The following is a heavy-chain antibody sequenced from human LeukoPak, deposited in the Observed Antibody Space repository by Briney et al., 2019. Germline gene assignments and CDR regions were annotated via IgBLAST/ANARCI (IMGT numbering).Heavy chain of an antibody. CDR1: GFPFSSYA. Sequence: GSLRLSCAASGFPFSSYAMSWVRQAPGKGLEWVSAISGSGGSTYYADSVKGRFTISRDNSKNTLYLQMNSLRAEDTAVYYCASHKGDILTGYHYIDYWGQGTLVTVSS. D-gene: IGHD3-9*01. CDR2: ISGSGGST. CDR3: ASHKGDILTGYHYIDY. V-gene: IGHV3-23*01. J-gene: IGHJ4*02.